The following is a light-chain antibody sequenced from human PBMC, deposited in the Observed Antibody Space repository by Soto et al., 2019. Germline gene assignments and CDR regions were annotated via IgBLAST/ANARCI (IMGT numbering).Light chain of an antibody. J-gene: IGLJ2*01. CDR1: SSDVGSYNL. CDR2: EGS. V-gene: IGLV2-23*01. CDR3: CSYAGSVV. Sequence: QSALTQPASVSGSPGQSITISCTGTSSDVGSYNLVSWYQQHPGKAPKLMIYEGSKRPSGVSNRFSGSKSGNTASLTISRLHAEDEADYYCCSYAGSVVFGGGTKLTVL.